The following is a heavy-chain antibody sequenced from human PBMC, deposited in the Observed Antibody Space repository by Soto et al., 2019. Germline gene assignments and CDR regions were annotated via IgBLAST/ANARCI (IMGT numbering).Heavy chain of an antibody. J-gene: IGHJ4*02. CDR2: ISGSGGST. CDR1: GFTFSSYA. Sequence: HPGGSLRLSCAASGFTFSSYAMSWVRQAPGKGLEWVSAISGSGGSTYYADSVKGRFTISRDNSKNTLYLQMNSLRAEDTAVYYCAKVLVYYDILTGYPAHQSPGDYWGQGTLVTVSS. D-gene: IGHD3-9*01. CDR3: AKVLVYYDILTGYPAHQSPGDY. V-gene: IGHV3-23*01.